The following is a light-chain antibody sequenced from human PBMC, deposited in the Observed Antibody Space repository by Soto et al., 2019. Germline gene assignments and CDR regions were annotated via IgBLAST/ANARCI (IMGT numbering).Light chain of an antibody. CDR2: GNS. CDR1: SSNIGTGYD. CDR3: QSYDSNLSVV. Sequence: QSVLTQPPSVSGAPGQRVTISCTGSSSNIGTGYDVNWYQQLPGTAPKLLIYGNSNRPSGVPDRFSGSKSGTSASLAITGLQAEDEADYYFQSYDSNLSVVFGGGTKLTVL. J-gene: IGLJ2*01. V-gene: IGLV1-40*01.